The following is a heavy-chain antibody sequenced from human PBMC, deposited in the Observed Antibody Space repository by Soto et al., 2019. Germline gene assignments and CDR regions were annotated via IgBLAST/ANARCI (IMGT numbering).Heavy chain of an antibody. CDR3: AKLRRGSDNWFDP. CDR1: GFTFSSYA. V-gene: IGHV3-23*01. CDR2: ISGSGDST. D-gene: IGHD3-10*01. J-gene: IGHJ5*02. Sequence: EVQLLESGGDLVQPGGSLRLSCAASGFTFSSYAMSWVRQTPGKGLEWVSAISGSGDSTYYADSVKGRFTISRDNSKNTLYLQMNSLRAEDTAVYYCAKLRRGSDNWFDPWGQGTLVTVSS.